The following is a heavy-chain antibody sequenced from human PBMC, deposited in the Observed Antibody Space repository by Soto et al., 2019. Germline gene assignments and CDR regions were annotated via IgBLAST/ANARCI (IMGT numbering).Heavy chain of an antibody. CDR3: ARDGIGNSYYYYYGMDV. J-gene: IGHJ6*02. Sequence: QVQLQQWGAGLLKPSETLSLTCAVYGGSFSGYYWSWIRQPPGKGLEWIGEINHSGSTNYNPSLKSRVTISVDTSKNQFSLKLSSVTAADTAVYYCARDGIGNSYYYYYGMDVWGQGTTVTVSS. V-gene: IGHV4-34*01. CDR1: GGSFSGYY. CDR2: INHSGST. D-gene: IGHD1-1*01.